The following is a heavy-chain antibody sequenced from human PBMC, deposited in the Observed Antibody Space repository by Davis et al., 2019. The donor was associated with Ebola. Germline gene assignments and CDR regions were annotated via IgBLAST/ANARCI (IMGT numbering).Heavy chain of an antibody. Sequence: PGGSLRLSCAASGFTFSNYDMSWVRQAPGKGLDWVSRISSNGDTAYYADSVRGRFTISRDTSRNTLYLQMNNLRAEDTALYYCGGAWDWGQGTLVTVSS. CDR2: ISSNGDTA. J-gene: IGHJ4*02. D-gene: IGHD1-26*01. V-gene: IGHV3-23*01. CDR1: GFTFSNYD. CDR3: GGAWD.